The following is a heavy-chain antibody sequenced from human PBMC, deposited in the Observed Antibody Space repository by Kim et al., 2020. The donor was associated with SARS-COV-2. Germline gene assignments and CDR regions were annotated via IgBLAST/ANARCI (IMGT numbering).Heavy chain of an antibody. CDR1: GFTVSSNY. D-gene: IGHD5-12*01. CDR3: ARDRGYSGYDYPGYYYYYYGMDV. V-gene: IGHV3-53*01. Sequence: GGSLRLSCAASGFTVSSNYMSWVRQAPGKGLEWVSVIYSGGSTYYADSVKGRFTISRDNSKNTLYLQMNSLRAEDTAVYYCARDRGYSGYDYPGYYYYYYGMDVWGQGTTVTVSS. CDR2: IYSGGST. J-gene: IGHJ6*02.